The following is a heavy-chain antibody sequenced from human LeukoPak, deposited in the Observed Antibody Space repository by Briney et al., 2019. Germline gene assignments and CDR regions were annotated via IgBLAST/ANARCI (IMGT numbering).Heavy chain of an antibody. D-gene: IGHD1-26*01. CDR3: AKDRLLGATPPPNWFDP. Sequence: GGSLRLSCAASGFTFSSYGMHWVRQAPGKGLGWVAVISYEGSNKYYADSVKGRFTISRDNSKNTLYLQMNSLRAEDTAVYYCAKDRLLGATPPPNWFDPWGQGTLVTVSS. J-gene: IGHJ5*02. CDR2: ISYEGSNK. V-gene: IGHV3-30*18. CDR1: GFTFSSYG.